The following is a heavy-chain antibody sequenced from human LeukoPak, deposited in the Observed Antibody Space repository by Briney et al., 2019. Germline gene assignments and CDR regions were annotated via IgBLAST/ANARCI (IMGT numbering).Heavy chain of an antibody. CDR3: ARGRTWRQLWSIWGFGNWFDP. D-gene: IGHD5-18*01. CDR1: GYSISSGYY. V-gene: IGHV4-38-2*02. J-gene: IGHJ5*02. Sequence: KPSETLSLTCTVSGYSISSGYYWGWIRQPPGKGLEWIGSIYHSGSTYYNPSLKSRVTISVDTSKNQFSLKLSSVTAADTAVYYCARGRTWRQLWSIWGFGNWFDPWGQGTLVTVSS. CDR2: IYHSGST.